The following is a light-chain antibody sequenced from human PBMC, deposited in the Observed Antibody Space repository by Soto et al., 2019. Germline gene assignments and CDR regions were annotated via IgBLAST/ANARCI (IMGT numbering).Light chain of an antibody. Sequence: EIVMTQSPATLSVSPGERVTLSCRASESISRNLAWYQQKPGQAPRLLIYGASSRDPGVPARFSGGESGTEFTFTISSLASEDSAVYFCQQYMNWPPLTFGPGNKVDV. CDR3: QQYMNWPPLT. CDR2: GAS. V-gene: IGKV3-15*01. CDR1: ESISRN. J-gene: IGKJ3*01.